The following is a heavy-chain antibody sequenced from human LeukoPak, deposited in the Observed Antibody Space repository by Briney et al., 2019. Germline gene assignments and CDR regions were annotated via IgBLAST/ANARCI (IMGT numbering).Heavy chain of an antibody. J-gene: IGHJ6*03. Sequence: SETLSLTCAVYGGSFSGYYWGWIRQPPGKGLEWIGEINHSGSTNYNPSLKSRVTISVDTSKNQFSLKLSSVTAADTAVYYCARLYSSSWYYYYYYMDVWGKGTTVTVSS. CDR1: GGSFSGYY. CDR3: ARLYSSSWYYYYYYMDV. CDR2: INHSGST. V-gene: IGHV4-34*01. D-gene: IGHD6-13*01.